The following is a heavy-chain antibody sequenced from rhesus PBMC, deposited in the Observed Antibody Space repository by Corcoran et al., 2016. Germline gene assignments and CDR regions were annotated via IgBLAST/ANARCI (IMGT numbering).Heavy chain of an antibody. Sequence: EVQLVESGGGWVQPGGARRLSCAASGFTFSNYWMSWVRPAQGKGLDWVGGIKTKADGGTAAYAESVKGRFTIARDDSKNTLYLQMNSLKTEDTAVYYCTRGIKDDYWGQGVLVTVSS. V-gene: IGHV3-16*02. CDR3: TRGIKDDY. D-gene: IGHD2-2*01. J-gene: IGHJ4*01. CDR1: GFTFSNYW. CDR2: IKTKADGGTA.